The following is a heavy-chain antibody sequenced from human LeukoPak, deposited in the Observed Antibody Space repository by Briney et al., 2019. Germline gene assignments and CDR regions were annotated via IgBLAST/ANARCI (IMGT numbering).Heavy chain of an antibody. CDR1: GFPFSSYA. CDR3: AKDPLNTVMVSPTFDY. J-gene: IGHJ4*02. D-gene: IGHD5-18*01. V-gene: IGHV3-23*01. Sequence: GGSLRLSCVVSGFPFSSYAMSCVRQAPGKGLEWVSGISGSGDDTYYAASVKGRFTVSRDTSKNTLYLQMNSLRAEDTAVYYCAKDPLNTVMVSPTFDYWGQGTLVTVSS. CDR2: ISGSGDDT.